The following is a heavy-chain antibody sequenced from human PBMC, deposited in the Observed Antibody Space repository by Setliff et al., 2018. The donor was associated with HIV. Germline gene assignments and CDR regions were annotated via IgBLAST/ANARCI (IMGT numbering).Heavy chain of an antibody. Sequence: GASVKVSCKASGYTFTGYYVHGVRQAPGQGLEWVGRINPNSGDTNYAQKFQGRVTMTRDTSISTAYMELSRRRSDDTAVYYCARGWEGGMDYWGQGTLVTVSS. V-gene: IGHV1-2*06. CDR2: INPNSGDT. D-gene: IGHD1-26*01. CDR3: ARGWEGGMDY. CDR1: GYTFTGYY. J-gene: IGHJ4*02.